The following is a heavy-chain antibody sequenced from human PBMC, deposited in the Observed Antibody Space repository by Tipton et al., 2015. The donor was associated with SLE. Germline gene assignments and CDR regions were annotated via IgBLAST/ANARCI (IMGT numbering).Heavy chain of an antibody. CDR1: GFTFSRSI. Sequence: RSLRLSCAASGFTFSRSIMNWVRQAPGKGLEWVAVTSYDESYTHYADSVKGRLTISRDNPNNRLYLQMNSLKGDDTAVYYCAREADGFDVWGQGTMVTVSS. CDR2: TSYDESYT. V-gene: IGHV3-30*03. J-gene: IGHJ3*01. CDR3: AREADGFDV.